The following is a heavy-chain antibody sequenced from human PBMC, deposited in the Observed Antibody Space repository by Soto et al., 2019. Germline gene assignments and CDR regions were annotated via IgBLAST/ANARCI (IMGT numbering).Heavy chain of an antibody. CDR1: GFTFSSYS. J-gene: IGHJ6*02. Sequence: EVQLVESGGGLVQPGGSLRLSCAASGFTFSSYSMNWVRQAPGKGLEWVSYISSSSSTIYYADSVKGRFTISRDNAKNALYLQMTSLRAEDTAAYYGAREGGDLTTVTAWHYYYGMDVWGQGTTVTVSS. D-gene: IGHD4-17*01. CDR3: AREGGDLTTVTAWHYYYGMDV. V-gene: IGHV3-48*01. CDR2: ISSSSSTI.